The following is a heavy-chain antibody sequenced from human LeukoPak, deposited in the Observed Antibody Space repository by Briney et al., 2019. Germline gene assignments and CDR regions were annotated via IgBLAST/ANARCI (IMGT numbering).Heavy chain of an antibody. Sequence: GRSLRLSCAASGFTFSSYAMHWDRQAPGKGLEWVAVISYDGSNKYYADSVKGRFTISRDNSKNTLYLQMNSLRAEDTAVYYCARDGRPWYDSSGQGAFDIWGQGTMVTVSS. CDR2: ISYDGSNK. CDR3: ARDGRPWYDSSGQGAFDI. D-gene: IGHD3-22*01. CDR1: GFTFSSYA. J-gene: IGHJ3*02. V-gene: IGHV3-30-3*01.